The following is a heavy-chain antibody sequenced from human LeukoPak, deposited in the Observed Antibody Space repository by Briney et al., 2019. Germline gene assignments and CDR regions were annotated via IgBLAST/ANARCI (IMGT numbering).Heavy chain of an antibody. V-gene: IGHV3-21*01. CDR1: GFTFSGYS. Sequence: GGSLRLSCTASGFTFSGYSMNWIRQAPGKGLEWVSSFGTRSTSVYHAGSVKGRFAISRDNAKNTLYLQMNSLRAEDTAVYYCVPEEKYSSGWYYFDYWGQGTLVTVSS. D-gene: IGHD6-19*01. CDR3: VPEEKYSSGWYYFDY. CDR2: FGTRSTSV. J-gene: IGHJ4*02.